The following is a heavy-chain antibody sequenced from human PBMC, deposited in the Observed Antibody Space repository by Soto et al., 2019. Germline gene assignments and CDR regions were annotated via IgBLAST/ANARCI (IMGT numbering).Heavy chain of an antibody. CDR2: ISGSGYDI. CDR1: GFTFNDCA. D-gene: IGHD3-3*01. J-gene: IGHJ4*02. CDR3: AKSRPRATLFGVVINGFDY. Sequence: EVQVLESGGGLVQPGGSLRLSCAASGFTFNDCAMSWVRQAPGKGLEWVSSISGSGYDIYYADSVKGRFTISRDNRKNMVYLQMDNLRADDTAVYFCAKSRPRATLFGVVINGFDYWGQGTLVTVSS. V-gene: IGHV3-23*01.